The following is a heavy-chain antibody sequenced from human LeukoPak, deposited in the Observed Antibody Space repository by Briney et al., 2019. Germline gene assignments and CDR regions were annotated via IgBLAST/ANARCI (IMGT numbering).Heavy chain of an antibody. V-gene: IGHV1-24*01. CDR2: FDPEDGET. CDR1: GYTFTSYY. J-gene: IGHJ4*02. CDR3: ATDFNSDDSSGYSLDY. D-gene: IGHD3-22*01. Sequence: ASVKVSCKASGYTFTSYYMHWVRQAPGKGLEWMGGFDPEDGETIYAQKFQGRVTMTEDTSTDTAYMELSSLRSEDTAVYYCATDFNSDDSSGYSLDYWGQGTLVTVSS.